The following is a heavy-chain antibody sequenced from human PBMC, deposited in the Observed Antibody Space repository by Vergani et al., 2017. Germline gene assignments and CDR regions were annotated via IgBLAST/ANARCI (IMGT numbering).Heavy chain of an antibody. D-gene: IGHD4-23*01. CDR3: ARDSPALGGNSCLDY. J-gene: IGHJ4*02. CDR1: GFTVSSNY. Sequence: EVQLVESGGGLVQPGGSLRLSCAASGFTVSSNYMNWVRQAPGKGLEWVSSISSSSSYIYYADSVKGRFTISRDNAKNSLYLQMNSLRAEDTAVYYCARDSPALGGNSCLDYWGQGTLVTVSS. CDR2: ISSSSSYI. V-gene: IGHV3-21*01.